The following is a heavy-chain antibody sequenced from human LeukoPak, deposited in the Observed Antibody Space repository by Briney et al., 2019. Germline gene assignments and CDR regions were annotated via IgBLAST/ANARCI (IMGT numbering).Heavy chain of an antibody. D-gene: IGHD6-6*01. CDR2: ISWDGGST. V-gene: IGHV3-43D*03. Sequence: GGSLRLSCAASGFTFDDYAMHWVRQAPGKGLEWVSLISWDGGSTYYADSVKGRFTISRDNSKNSLYLQMNSLRAEDTALYYCAKDSSSSRTTFDYWGQGTLVTVSS. J-gene: IGHJ4*02. CDR1: GFTFDDYA. CDR3: AKDSSSSRTTFDY.